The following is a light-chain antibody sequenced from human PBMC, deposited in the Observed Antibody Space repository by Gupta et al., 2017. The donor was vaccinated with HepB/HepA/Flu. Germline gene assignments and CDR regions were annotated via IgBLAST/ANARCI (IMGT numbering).Light chain of an antibody. J-gene: IGKJ2*04. CDR1: QSVSSSY. CDR2: GAS. Sequence: EIVLTQSPATLSSSPGERATLPCRASQSVSSSYLAWYQQKPGQAPRLLIYGASSRATGIPDRFSGSGSGTDFTLTISRLVPEDFAVYYCQQYGSSPLCSFGQGTKLEIK. CDR3: QQYGSSPLCS. V-gene: IGKV3-20*01.